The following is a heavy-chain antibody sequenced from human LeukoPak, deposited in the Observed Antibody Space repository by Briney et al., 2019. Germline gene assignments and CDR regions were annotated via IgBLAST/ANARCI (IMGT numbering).Heavy chain of an antibody. Sequence: PSETLSLTCTVSGGSISSYYWSWIRQPPGKGLEWIGYIYYSGSTNYNPSLKSRVTISVDTSKNQFSLKLSSVTAADTAVYYCARDSSGWQIDAFDIWGQGTMVTVSS. D-gene: IGHD6-19*01. V-gene: IGHV4-59*01. CDR2: IYYSGST. CDR3: ARDSSGWQIDAFDI. J-gene: IGHJ3*02. CDR1: GGSISSYY.